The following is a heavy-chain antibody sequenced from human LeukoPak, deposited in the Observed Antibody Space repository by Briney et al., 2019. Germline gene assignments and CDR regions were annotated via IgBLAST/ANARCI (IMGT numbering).Heavy chain of an antibody. Sequence: GRSLRLSCAASGFTFDDYAMHWVRQAPGKGLEWVSGISWNSGSIGYADSVKGRFTISRDNAKNSLYLQMNSLRAEDTALYYCAKDGEGSGWYLARFDYWGQGTLVTVSS. V-gene: IGHV3-9*01. CDR2: ISWNSGSI. CDR3: AKDGEGSGWYLARFDY. D-gene: IGHD6-19*01. J-gene: IGHJ4*02. CDR1: GFTFDDYA.